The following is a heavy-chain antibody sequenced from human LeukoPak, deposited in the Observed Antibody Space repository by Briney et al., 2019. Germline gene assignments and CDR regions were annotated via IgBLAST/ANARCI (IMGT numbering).Heavy chain of an antibody. Sequence: SQTLSLACTVSGGSISSGGYYWSWIRQHPGKGLEWIGYIYYSGSTYYNPSLKSRVTISVDTSKNQFSLKLSSVTAADTAVYYCARVGWYGSGSHNFDYWGQGTLVTVSS. D-gene: IGHD3-10*01. CDR3: ARVGWYGSGSHNFDY. J-gene: IGHJ4*02. V-gene: IGHV4-31*03. CDR1: GGSISSGGYY. CDR2: IYYSGST.